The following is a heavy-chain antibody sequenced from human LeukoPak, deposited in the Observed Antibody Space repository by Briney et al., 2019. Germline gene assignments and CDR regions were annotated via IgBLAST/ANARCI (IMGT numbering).Heavy chain of an antibody. Sequence: PSETLSLTCTVSGGSVSSGSYYWSWIRQPPGKGLEWIGYIYYSGSTNYNPSLKSRITISVDTSKNQFSLKLSSVTAADTAVYYCARGPALLEWFHNWFDPWGQGTLVTVSS. CDR1: GGSVSSGSYY. V-gene: IGHV4-61*01. J-gene: IGHJ5*02. CDR2: IYYSGST. D-gene: IGHD3-3*01. CDR3: ARGPALLEWFHNWFDP.